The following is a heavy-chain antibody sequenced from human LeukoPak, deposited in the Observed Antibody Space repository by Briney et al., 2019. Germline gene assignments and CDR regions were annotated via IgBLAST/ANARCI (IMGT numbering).Heavy chain of an antibody. V-gene: IGHV3-48*02. Sequence: GGSLRLSCAASGFTFNSYSMNWVRQAPGKGLEWLSYISSDGGATYYADSVKGRFTISRDNAKNSLYLQMNSLRDEDTAVYYCARDWSWYFDYWGQGTRVTVSS. J-gene: IGHJ4*02. CDR1: GFTFNSYS. CDR3: ARDWSWYFDY. CDR2: ISSDGGAT.